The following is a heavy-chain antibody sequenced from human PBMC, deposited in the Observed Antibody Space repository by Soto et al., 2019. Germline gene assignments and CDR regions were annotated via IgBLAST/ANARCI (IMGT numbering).Heavy chain of an antibody. CDR2: ISASGGTT. D-gene: IGHD1-26*01. J-gene: IGHJ6*02. CDR1: GFTFRSYA. V-gene: IGHV3-23*01. Sequence: GGSLRLSCAASGFTFRSYAMNWVRQAPGQGLEWVSAISASGGTTYYADSVKGRFTISRDNAKNSLYLQMNSLRAEDTAVYYCARVANSGSHRLYYYYAMDVWGQGTTVTVSS. CDR3: ARVANSGSHRLYYYYAMDV.